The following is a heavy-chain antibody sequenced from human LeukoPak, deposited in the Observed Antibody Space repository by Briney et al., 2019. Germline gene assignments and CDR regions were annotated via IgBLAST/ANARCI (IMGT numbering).Heavy chain of an antibody. CDR3: ARRYRDGYNHYYFDY. Sequence: GESLKISCKGSGYSFTNHWIGWVRQRPGKGPEWVGIIYPGDSDPRYSPSFQGQVTISADKSISTAYLQWSGLKASDTAMYYCARRYRDGYNHYYFDYWGQGTLVTVSS. CDR2: IYPGDSDP. D-gene: IGHD5-24*01. V-gene: IGHV5-51*01. J-gene: IGHJ4*02. CDR1: GYSFTNHW.